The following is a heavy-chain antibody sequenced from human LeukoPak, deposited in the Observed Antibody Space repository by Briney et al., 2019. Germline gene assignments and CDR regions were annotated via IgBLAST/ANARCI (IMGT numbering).Heavy chain of an antibody. J-gene: IGHJ3*02. Sequence: ASVKVSCKASGGTFSSYAISWVRQAPGQGLEWMGGIIPIFGTANYAQKFQGRVTITTDESTSTAYMELNSLRAEDTAVYYCARENGRGCSSTSCPHAFDIWGQGTMVTVSS. CDR2: IIPIFGTA. V-gene: IGHV1-69*05. CDR3: ARENGRGCSSTSCPHAFDI. CDR1: GGTFSSYA. D-gene: IGHD2-2*01.